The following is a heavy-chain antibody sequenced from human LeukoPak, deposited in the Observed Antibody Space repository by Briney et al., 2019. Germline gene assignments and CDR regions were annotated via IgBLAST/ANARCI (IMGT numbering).Heavy chain of an antibody. V-gene: IGHV3-23*01. CDR3: ASDRALRYFDY. J-gene: IGHJ4*02. Sequence: GGSLRLSCAASGFTFSSYAMSWVRQAPGKGLEWVSTFSGNGFTTYYADSVKGRFTVSRDNSKNTLYLQMNSLRAEDTAVYYCASDRALRYFDYWGQKTLVTVSS. CDR1: GFTFSSYA. CDR2: FSGNGFTT. D-gene: IGHD3-22*01.